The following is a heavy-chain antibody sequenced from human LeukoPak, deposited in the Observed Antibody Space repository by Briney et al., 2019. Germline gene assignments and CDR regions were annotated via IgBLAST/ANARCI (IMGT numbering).Heavy chain of an antibody. CDR3: ARQDYGLLY. CDR2: IYYSGST. Sequence: PSETLSLTCTVSGDSISSSSYYWGWIRQPPGKGLEWIGSIYYSGSTYYNPSLKSRVTISVDTSKNQFSLKLSSVTAADTAVYYCARQDYGLLYWGQGTLVTVSS. CDR1: GDSISSSSYY. J-gene: IGHJ4*02. D-gene: IGHD4-17*01. V-gene: IGHV4-39*01.